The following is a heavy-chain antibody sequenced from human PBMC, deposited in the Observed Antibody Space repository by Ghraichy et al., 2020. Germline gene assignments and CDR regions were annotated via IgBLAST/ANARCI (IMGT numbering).Heavy chain of an antibody. J-gene: IGHJ2*01. CDR2: ISYDGSNK. D-gene: IGHD2-2*01. Sequence: LSLTCAASGFTFSSYAMHWVRQAPGKGLEWVAVISYDGSNKYYADSVKGRFTISRDNSKNTLYLQMNSLRAEDTAVYYCAREYHRAGWYFDLWGRGTLVTVSS. CDR1: GFTFSSYA. CDR3: AREYHRAGWYFDL. V-gene: IGHV3-30-3*01.